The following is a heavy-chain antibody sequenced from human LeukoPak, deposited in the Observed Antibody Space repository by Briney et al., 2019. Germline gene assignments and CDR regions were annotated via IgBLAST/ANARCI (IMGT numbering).Heavy chain of an antibody. CDR3: ARAGGSSWADY. D-gene: IGHD6-13*01. CDR1: GFTFSRYW. J-gene: IGHJ4*02. CDR2: IKQDGSEK. V-gene: IGHV3-7*01. Sequence: GGSLRLSCAASGFTFSRYWMTWVRQAPGKGLEWVANIKQDGSEKDYVDSVKGRITISRDNAKNSLYLQMNSLRAEDTAVYYCARAGGSSWADYWGQGTLVTVSS.